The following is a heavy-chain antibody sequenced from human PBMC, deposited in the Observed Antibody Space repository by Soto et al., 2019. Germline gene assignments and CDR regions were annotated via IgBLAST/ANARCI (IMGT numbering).Heavy chain of an antibody. CDR2: IIPIFGTA. CDR1: GGTFSSYA. CDR3: ARDISXYDSSGFHTTIHNWFDP. J-gene: IGHJ5*02. D-gene: IGHD3-22*01. Sequence: GASVKVSCKASGGTFSSYAISWVRQAPGQGLEWMGGIIPIFGTANYAQKFQGRVTITADESTSTAYMELSSLRSEDTAVYYCARDISXYDSSGFHTTIHNWFDPWGQGTLVTVSS. V-gene: IGHV1-69*13.